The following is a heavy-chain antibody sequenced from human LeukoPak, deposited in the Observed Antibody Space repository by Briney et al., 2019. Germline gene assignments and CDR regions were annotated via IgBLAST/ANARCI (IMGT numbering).Heavy chain of an antibody. D-gene: IGHD3-9*01. CDR1: GFVFSIYT. CDR2: ISGSGNGVSI. V-gene: IGHV3-64*04. J-gene: IGHJ4*02. Sequence: GGSLRLSCSASGFVFSIYTMYWVRQAPGKGPEYVSTISGSGNGVSIYYADSVKGRFTISRDDSKNTLYLQMNSLRAEDTAVYYCARVPGILTGYYYYWGQGTLVTVSS. CDR3: ARVPGILTGYYYY.